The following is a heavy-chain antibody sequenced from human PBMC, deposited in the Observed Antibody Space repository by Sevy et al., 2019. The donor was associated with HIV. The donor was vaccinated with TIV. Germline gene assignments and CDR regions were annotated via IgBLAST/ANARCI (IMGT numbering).Heavy chain of an antibody. CDR2: IYYSGST. J-gene: IGHJ3*02. D-gene: IGHD2-21*02. CDR3: TRGKMTDLPRI. V-gene: IGHV4-59*01. Sequence: SETLSLTCTVSGGSISSYYWSWIRQPPGKGLEWIGYIYYSGSTNYNPSLKSRVTISVDTSKNQFSLKLSSVTAADTAVYYCTRGKMTDLPRIWGQGTMVTVSS. CDR1: GGSISSYY.